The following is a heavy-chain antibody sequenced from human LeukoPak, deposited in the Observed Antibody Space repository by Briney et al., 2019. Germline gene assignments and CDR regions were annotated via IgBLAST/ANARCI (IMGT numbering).Heavy chain of an antibody. V-gene: IGHV3-30*03. J-gene: IGHJ4*02. CDR1: GGSISSSS. Sequence: LSLTCTVSGGSISSSSYYWGWIRQAPGKGLEWVAVISYDGSTKYYEDSVRGRFTISRDNSKNTLYLQMNSLRAEDTAVYYRATSSGWDKSFDYWGQGTLVTVSS. CDR2: ISYDGSTK. CDR3: ATSSGWDKSFDY. D-gene: IGHD3-22*01.